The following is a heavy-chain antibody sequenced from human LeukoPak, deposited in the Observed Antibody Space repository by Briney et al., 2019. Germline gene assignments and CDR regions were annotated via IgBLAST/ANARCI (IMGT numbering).Heavy chain of an antibody. Sequence: SETLSLTCTVSGGSISRYYWSWIRQPAGTALEWIGRIYTSGTITYNPSLKSRVTMSVDTSKNQFSLKLSSVTAADTAVYYCARDSGTTGEVKFDPWGQGTLVTVPS. CDR1: GGSISRYY. CDR3: ARDSGTTGEVKFDP. CDR2: IYTSGTI. V-gene: IGHV4-4*07. D-gene: IGHD3-10*01. J-gene: IGHJ5*02.